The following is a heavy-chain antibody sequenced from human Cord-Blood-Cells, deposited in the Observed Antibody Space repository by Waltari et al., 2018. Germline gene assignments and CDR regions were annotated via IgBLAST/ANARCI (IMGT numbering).Heavy chain of an antibody. J-gene: IGHJ3*02. CDR1: GGSFSGYY. CDR2: INHSGST. V-gene: IGHV4-34*01. CDR3: ARGDQNAFDI. Sequence: QVQLQQWGAGLLKPSETLSLTCAVYGGSFSGYYWSWMRQPPGKGLGWIGEINHSGSTNYIPSLRSRVTISVDTSKNQFSLQLSCVTAADTAVYYGARGDQNAFDIWGQGTMVTVSS.